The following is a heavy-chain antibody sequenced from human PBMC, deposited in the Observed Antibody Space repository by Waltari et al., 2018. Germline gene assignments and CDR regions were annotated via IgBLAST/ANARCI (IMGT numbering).Heavy chain of an antibody. J-gene: IGHJ4*02. D-gene: IGHD3-10*01. CDR2: IYWDDDT. CDR3: ARSRGMTYLDF. V-gene: IGHV2-5*02. Sequence: QITLKESGPTVVKPTETLTLTCNFSGFSLSRSGLTVSWIRQPPGKALEWLVVIYWDDDTRYSPFLRTRLTITKDTSKNSVVLTLANMDPGDTAAYFCARSRGMTYLDFWGQGILVTVSS. CDR1: GFSLSRSGLT.